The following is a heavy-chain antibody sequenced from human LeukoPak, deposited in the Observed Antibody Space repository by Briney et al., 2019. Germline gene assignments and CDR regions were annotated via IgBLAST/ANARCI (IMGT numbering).Heavy chain of an antibody. CDR2: ISYDGSNK. J-gene: IGHJ4*02. D-gene: IGHD3-22*01. CDR3: ATSSGYPY. V-gene: IGHV3-30*04. Sequence: GRSLRLSCAASGLTFSSYTMHWVRQAPGKGLEWVALISYDGSNKYYADSVKGRFTISRDNSKNTLYLQMNSLRAEDTAVYYCATSSGYPYWGQGTLVTVSS. CDR1: GLTFSSYT.